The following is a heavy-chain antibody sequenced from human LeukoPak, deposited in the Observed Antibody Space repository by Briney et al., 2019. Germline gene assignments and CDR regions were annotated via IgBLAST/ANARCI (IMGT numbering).Heavy chain of an antibody. CDR3: ATVVTTTPDY. Sequence: GGSLRLSCAASGFTFSSYAMSWVRQAPGKGLEWVSAISGSGGSTYYADSVKGRFTISRDNSKNTLFLQMNSLRAEDTALYYCATVVTTTPDYWGQGTLVTVSS. CDR1: GFTFSSYA. D-gene: IGHD2-21*02. J-gene: IGHJ4*02. V-gene: IGHV3-23*01. CDR2: ISGSGGST.